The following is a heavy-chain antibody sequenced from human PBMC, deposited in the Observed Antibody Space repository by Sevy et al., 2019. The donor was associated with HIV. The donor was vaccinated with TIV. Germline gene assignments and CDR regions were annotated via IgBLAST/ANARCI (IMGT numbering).Heavy chain of an antibody. CDR1: GFIFSGYS. V-gene: IGHV3-48*02. J-gene: IGHJ4*02. CDR2: ISSSSDII. Sequence: GGCLRLSCAVSGFIFSGYSMNWVRQAPGKGLEWVSYISSSSDIIYYADSVKGRFTISRDNARNSLYLQMNSLRHEDTAVYYCARSIAAAETFDYWGQGAQVTVSS. CDR3: ARSIAAAETFDY. D-gene: IGHD6-25*01.